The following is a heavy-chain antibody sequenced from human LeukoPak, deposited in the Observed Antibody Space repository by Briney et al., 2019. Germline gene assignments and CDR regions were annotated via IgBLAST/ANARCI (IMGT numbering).Heavy chain of an antibody. Sequence: GGSLRLSCAASGFTFSSYEMNWVRQAPGKGLVWVSYISIGGRTQYYADSVKGRFTISRDNAKNSLYLQMNSLRAEDTAVYYCAELGITMIGGVWGKGTTVTISS. D-gene: IGHD3-10*02. CDR2: ISIGGRTQ. CDR1: GFTFSSYE. J-gene: IGHJ6*04. CDR3: AELGITMIGGV. V-gene: IGHV3-48*03.